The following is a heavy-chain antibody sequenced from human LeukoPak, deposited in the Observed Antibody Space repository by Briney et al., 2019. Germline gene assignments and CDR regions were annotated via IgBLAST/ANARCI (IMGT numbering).Heavy chain of an antibody. CDR3: ARTYYDILTGYRAPFDY. J-gene: IGHJ4*02. Sequence: GGSLRLSCAASGFTFSDYYMSWIRQAPGKGLEWVSYISSSGSTIYYADSVKGRFTISRDNAKNSLYLQMNSLRAEDTAVYYCARTYYDILTGYRAPFDYWGQGTLVTVSS. D-gene: IGHD3-9*01. V-gene: IGHV3-11*01. CDR1: GFTFSDYY. CDR2: ISSSGSTI.